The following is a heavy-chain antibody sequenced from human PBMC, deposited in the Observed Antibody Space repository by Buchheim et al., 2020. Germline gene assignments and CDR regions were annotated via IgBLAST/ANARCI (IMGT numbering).Heavy chain of an antibody. V-gene: IGHV3-7*01. Sequence: EVQLVESGGGLVQPGGSLRLSCAASGFTFNNYWMSWVRQAPGKGLEWVANIKRDGRESHYVDSVKVRFTISRDGAKKSLFLQMNSLRAEDTAVYYCAREQYGAYADFDYWGQGTL. D-gene: IGHD4-17*01. CDR3: AREQYGAYADFDY. J-gene: IGHJ4*02. CDR2: IKRDGRES. CDR1: GFTFNNYW.